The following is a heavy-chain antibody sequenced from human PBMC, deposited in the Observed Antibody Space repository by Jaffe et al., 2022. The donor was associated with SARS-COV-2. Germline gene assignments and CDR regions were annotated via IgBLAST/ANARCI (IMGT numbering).Heavy chain of an antibody. Sequence: QVQLVESGGGVVQPGRSLRLSCAASGFTFSSYAMHWVRQAPGKGLEWVAVISYDGSNKYYADSVKGRFTISRDNSKNTLYLQMNSLRAEDTAVYYCAREEAVTTLFDYWGQGTLVTVSS. CDR3: AREEAVTTLFDY. V-gene: IGHV3-30-3*01. CDR2: ISYDGSNK. D-gene: IGHD4-17*01. J-gene: IGHJ4*02. CDR1: GFTFSSYA.